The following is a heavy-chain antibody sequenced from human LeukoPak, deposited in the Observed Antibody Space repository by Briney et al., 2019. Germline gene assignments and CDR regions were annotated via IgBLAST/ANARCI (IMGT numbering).Heavy chain of an antibody. CDR3: ARDHIGHSSSPSYWFDP. D-gene: IGHD6-6*01. V-gene: IGHV4-59*01. J-gene: IGHJ5*02. Sequence: SETLSLTCTVSGGSISSYYWSWIRQPPGKGLEWIGYIYYSGSTNYNPSLKSRVTISVDTSKNQFSLKLSSVTAADTAVYYCARDHIGHSSSPSYWFDPWGQGTLVTVSS. CDR1: GGSISSYY. CDR2: IYYSGST.